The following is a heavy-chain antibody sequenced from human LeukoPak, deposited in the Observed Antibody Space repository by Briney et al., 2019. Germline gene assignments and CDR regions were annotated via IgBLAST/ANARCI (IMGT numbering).Heavy chain of an antibody. CDR2: INNSGGST. D-gene: IGHD3-16*01. J-gene: IGHJ4*02. V-gene: IGHV3-23*01. Sequence: GGSLRLSCAASGFTFSSYAMSWVRQAPGKGLEWVSTINNSGGSTYYADSVKGRFTISRDNSKNTLYLQMKSLRAEDTAVYYCAKRRGDYVWGYFDHWGQGTLVTVSS. CDR1: GFTFSSYA. CDR3: AKRRGDYVWGYFDH.